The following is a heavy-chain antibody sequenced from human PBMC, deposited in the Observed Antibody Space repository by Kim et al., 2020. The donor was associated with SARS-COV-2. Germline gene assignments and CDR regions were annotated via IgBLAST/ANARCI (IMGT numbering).Heavy chain of an antibody. V-gene: IGHV4-39*01. J-gene: IGHJ6*02. Sequence: SETLSLTCTVSGGSISSSSYYWGWIRQPPGKGLEWIGSIYYSGSTYYNPSLKSRVTISVDTSKNQFSLKLSSVTAADTAVYYCARFVDTATLYYYYYGMDVWGQGTTVTVSS. CDR2: IYYSGST. CDR3: ARFVDTATLYYYYYGMDV. D-gene: IGHD5-18*01. CDR1: GGSISSSSYY.